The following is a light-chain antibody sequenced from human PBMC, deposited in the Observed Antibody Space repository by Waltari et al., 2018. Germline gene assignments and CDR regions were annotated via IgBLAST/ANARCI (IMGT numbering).Light chain of an antibody. V-gene: IGLV2-23*01. CDR2: GGN. CDR3: CSYAGASTVV. Sequence: QSALTQPASVSGSPGQSITISCTGTSSDVGSSNLVSWYQHHPGKAPKPLIYGGNKRPVGVSNRFSGSKSGNTASLTISGLQAEDEADYYCCSYAGASTVVFGGGTRVTVL. J-gene: IGLJ2*01. CDR1: SSDVGSSNL.